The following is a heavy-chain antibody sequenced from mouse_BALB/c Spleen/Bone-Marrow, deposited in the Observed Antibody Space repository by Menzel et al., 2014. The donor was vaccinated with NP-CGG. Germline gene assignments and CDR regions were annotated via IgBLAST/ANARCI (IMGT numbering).Heavy chain of an antibody. D-gene: IGHD2-10*02. Sequence: DVHLVESGGGLVQPGDSLRLSCATSGFTFSDFYMEWVRQPPGKRLEWIAASRNKAKHYTTEYSASVKGRFIASRDTSQSILYLQMNALRAEDTAIYYCARDVGYGNYFVYWGQGTLVTVSA. J-gene: IGHJ3*01. CDR1: GFTFSDFY. V-gene: IGHV7-1*02. CDR3: ARDVGYGNYFVY. CDR2: SRNKAKHYTT.